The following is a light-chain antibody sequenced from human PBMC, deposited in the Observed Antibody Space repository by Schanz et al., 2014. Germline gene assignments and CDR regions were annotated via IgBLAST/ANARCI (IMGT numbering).Light chain of an antibody. CDR1: QSVRNNY. Sequence: EIVLTQSPGTLSLSPGDRATLSCRASQSVRNNYLAWYQQKPGQAPRLLIYGASTRATGIPDRFSGSGSGTDFTLTISRLEPEDFAVYYCQQHGGSPWPFGQGTKVEIK. V-gene: IGKV3-20*01. CDR2: GAS. J-gene: IGKJ1*01. CDR3: QQHGGSPWP.